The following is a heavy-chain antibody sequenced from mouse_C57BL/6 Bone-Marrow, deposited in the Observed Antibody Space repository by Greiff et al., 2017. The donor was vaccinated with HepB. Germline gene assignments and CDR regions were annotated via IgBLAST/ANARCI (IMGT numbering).Heavy chain of an antibody. D-gene: IGHD2-3*01. J-gene: IGHJ3*01. CDR2: ISNGGGST. Sequence: EVQLKQSGGGLVQPGGSLKLSCAASGFTFSDYYMSWVRQTPEKRLEWVAYISNGGGSTYYPDTVKGRFTISKDNAKNTLYLQMSRLKSEETAMYYCARHDGGYYPDWFAYWGQGTLVTVSA. CDR1: GFTFSDYY. V-gene: IGHV5-12*01. CDR3: ARHDGGYYPDWFAY.